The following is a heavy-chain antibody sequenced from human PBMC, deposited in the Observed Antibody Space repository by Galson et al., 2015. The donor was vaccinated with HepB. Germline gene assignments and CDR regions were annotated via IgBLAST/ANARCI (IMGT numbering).Heavy chain of an antibody. CDR3: AKEVHSSSNYFYYYYYLDV. CDR2: ISHDGSNK. J-gene: IGHJ6*03. Sequence: SLRLSCAASGFTFSTYGVHWVRQAPGKGLEWVAIISHDGSNKYYADSVKGRFTISRDNSKNTLYLQMSSLRAEDTAMYYCAKEVHSSSNYFYYYYYLDVWGKGTTVTVSS. D-gene: IGHD6-6*01. V-gene: IGHV3-30*18. CDR1: GFTFSTYG.